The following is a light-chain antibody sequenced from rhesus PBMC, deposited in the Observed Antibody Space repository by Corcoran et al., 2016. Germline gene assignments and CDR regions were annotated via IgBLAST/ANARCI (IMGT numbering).Light chain of an antibody. CDR2: EVT. Sequence: QAALTQPRSVSGSPGQSVTISCTGTSSDIGAYNYVSWYQQHPGTAPKLLIYEVTKRPSGVSDRFSCSKSGNTASLTISGLQAEDEADYSCISYTGSSTFIFGDGTRLTVL. CDR1: SSDIGAYNY. CDR3: ISYTGSSTFI. V-gene: IGLV2-32*02. J-gene: IGLJ1*01.